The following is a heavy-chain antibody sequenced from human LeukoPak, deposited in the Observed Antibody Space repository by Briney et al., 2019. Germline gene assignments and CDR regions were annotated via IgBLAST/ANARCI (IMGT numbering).Heavy chain of an antibody. CDR2: INHSGST. CDR1: GGSFSGYY. Sequence: SETLSLTCAVYGGSFSGYYWSWIRQPPGKGLEWIGEINHSGSTNYNPSLKSRVTISVDTSKNQFSLKLSSVTAADTAVYYCARGRIGYCSGGSCVKLDYWGQGTLVTVSS. D-gene: IGHD2-15*01. CDR3: ARGRIGYCSGGSCVKLDY. V-gene: IGHV4-34*01. J-gene: IGHJ4*02.